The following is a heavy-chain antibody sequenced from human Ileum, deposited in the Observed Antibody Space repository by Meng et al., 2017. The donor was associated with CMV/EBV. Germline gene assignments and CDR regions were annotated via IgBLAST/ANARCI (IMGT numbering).Heavy chain of an antibody. CDR2: IYYSGST. D-gene: IGHD3-10*01. Sequence: GSLRLSCTVSGGSISSYYWSWIRQPPGKGLEWIGYIYYSGSTNYNPSLKSRVTISVDTSKNQFSLKLSSVTAADTAVYYCALGEQLPTDYWGQGTRVTGSS. J-gene: IGHJ4*02. CDR3: ALGEQLPTDY. V-gene: IGHV4-59*01. CDR1: GGSISSYY.